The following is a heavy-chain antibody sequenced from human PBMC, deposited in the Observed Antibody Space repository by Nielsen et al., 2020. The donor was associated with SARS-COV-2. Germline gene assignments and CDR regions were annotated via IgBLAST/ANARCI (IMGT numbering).Heavy chain of an antibody. CDR2: ISYDGSNK. CDR3: AKDLRCSSTSCPGEVDY. CDR1: GFTFSSYG. V-gene: IGHV3-30*18. Sequence: GESLKISCAASGFTFSSYGMHWVRQAPGKGLEWVAVISYDGSNKYYADSVKGRFTISRDNSKNTLYLQMNSLRAEDTAVYYCAKDLRCSSTSCPGEVDYWGQGTLVTVSS. D-gene: IGHD2-2*01. J-gene: IGHJ4*02.